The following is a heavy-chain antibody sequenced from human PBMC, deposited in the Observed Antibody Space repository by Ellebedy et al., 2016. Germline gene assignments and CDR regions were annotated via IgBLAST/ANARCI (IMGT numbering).Heavy chain of an antibody. D-gene: IGHD6-19*01. CDR3: ARGWRLNWFDP. J-gene: IGHJ5*02. CDR2: IATDGGNK. CDR1: GFTFSNYA. Sequence: GESLKISCAASGFTFSNYAMHWVRQAPGKGLQWLTIIATDGGNKCYADSVEGRFTISRDNSKNTLYLEMNSLTTDDTAVYYCARGWRLNWFDPWGQGTLVTVSS. V-gene: IGHV3-30*04.